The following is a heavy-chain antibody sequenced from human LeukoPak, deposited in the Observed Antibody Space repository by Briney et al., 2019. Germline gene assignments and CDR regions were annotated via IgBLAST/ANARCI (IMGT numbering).Heavy chain of an antibody. CDR2: IKKDGSEK. D-gene: IGHD3-22*01. CDR3: ARPPESGYYDSSGYSFDY. Sequence: PGGSLRLSCAASGFTFSSYRMSWVRQAPGKGLEWVSNIKKDGSEKYYADSVKGRFTISRDNAKNSLYLQMNSLRAEDTAVYDCARPPESGYYDSSGYSFDYWGQGTLATVSS. J-gene: IGHJ4*02. CDR1: GFTFSSYR. V-gene: IGHV3-7*01.